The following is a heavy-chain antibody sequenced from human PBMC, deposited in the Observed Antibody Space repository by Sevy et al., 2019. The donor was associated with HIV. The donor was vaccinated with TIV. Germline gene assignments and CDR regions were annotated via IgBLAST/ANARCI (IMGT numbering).Heavy chain of an antibody. CDR1: GGSITSLY. CDR3: AGENAWGRGYS. J-gene: IGHJ4*02. Sequence: SETLSLTCTVSGGSITSLYWNWIRQPPGKGLEWIANIYYNGHINYNPSRKNRVTLSLDTSKNQCSLRLSSVTAADTAMYYCAGENAWGRGYSWGQGTLVTVSS. V-gene: IGHV4-59*08. D-gene: IGHD1-26*01. CDR2: IYYNGHI.